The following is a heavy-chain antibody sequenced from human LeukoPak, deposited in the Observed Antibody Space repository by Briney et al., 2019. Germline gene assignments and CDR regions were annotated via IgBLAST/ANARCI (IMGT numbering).Heavy chain of an antibody. CDR3: ARDAGAARRYGMDV. Sequence: GGSLRLSCAASGFTFSSYSMNWVRQAPGKGLEWVSSISSSSSYIYYADSVKGRFTISGDNAKNSLYLQMNSLRAEDTAVYYCARDAGAARRYGMDVWGQGTTVTVSS. CDR1: GFTFSSYS. J-gene: IGHJ6*02. D-gene: IGHD2-8*02. CDR2: ISSSSSYI. V-gene: IGHV3-21*01.